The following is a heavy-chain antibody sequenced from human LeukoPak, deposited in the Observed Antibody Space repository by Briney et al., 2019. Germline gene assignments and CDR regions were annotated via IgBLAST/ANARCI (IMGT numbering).Heavy chain of an antibody. J-gene: IGHJ3*02. V-gene: IGHV3-53*05. CDR1: GFTVSSNY. D-gene: IGHD3-16*01. CDR2: IYSGGST. Sequence: GGSLRLSCAASGFTVSSNYMSWVRQAPGKGLEWVSVIYSGGSTYYADSVKGRITISRDNSKNTLYLQMNSLRAEDTAVYYCAREVGGSAFDIWGQGTMVTVSS. CDR3: AREVGGSAFDI.